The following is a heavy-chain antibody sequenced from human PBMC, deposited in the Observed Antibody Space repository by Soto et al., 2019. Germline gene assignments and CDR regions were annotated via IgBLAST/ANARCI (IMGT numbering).Heavy chain of an antibody. CDR3: ARAVVPAANWFDP. CDR1: GGTFSSYT. V-gene: IGHV1-69*02. J-gene: IGHJ5*02. CDR2: IIPILGIA. D-gene: IGHD2-2*01. Sequence: ASVKVSCKASGGTFSSYTISWVRQAPGQGLEWMGRIIPILGIANYAQKFQGRVTITADKSTSTAYMELSSLRSEDTAVYYWARAVVPAANWFDPWGQGTLVTVSS.